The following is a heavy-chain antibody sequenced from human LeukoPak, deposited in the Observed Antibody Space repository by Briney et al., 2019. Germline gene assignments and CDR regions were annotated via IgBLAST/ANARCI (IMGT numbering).Heavy chain of an antibody. CDR3: ARDPYYYGSGSYYMGYYYYGMDV. D-gene: IGHD3-10*01. V-gene: IGHV1-3*01. Sequence: GASVKVSCKASGYTFTSYAMHWVRQAPGQRLEWMGWINAGNGNTKYSQKFQGRVTITRDTSASTAYMELSSLRSEDTAVYYCARDPYYYGSGSYYMGYYYYGMDVWGQGTTVTVSS. CDR1: GYTFTSYA. CDR2: INAGNGNT. J-gene: IGHJ6*02.